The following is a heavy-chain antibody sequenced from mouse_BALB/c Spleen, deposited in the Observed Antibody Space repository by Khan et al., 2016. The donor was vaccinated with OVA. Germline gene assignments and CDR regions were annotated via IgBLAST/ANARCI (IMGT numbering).Heavy chain of an antibody. CDR2: ISSGISTI. D-gene: IGHD1-2*01. CDR3: ASPVITTANGAMDY. J-gene: IGHJ4*01. V-gene: IGHV5-17*02. Sequence: EVELVESGGGLVQPGGSRKLSCAASGFTFSNFGMYWVRQAPEKGLEWVAYISSGISTIYYADSVKGRFTISRDNPKNTLFLQMTSLRSEATAMYYCASPVITTANGAMDYWGQGTSVTVSS. CDR1: GFTFSNFG.